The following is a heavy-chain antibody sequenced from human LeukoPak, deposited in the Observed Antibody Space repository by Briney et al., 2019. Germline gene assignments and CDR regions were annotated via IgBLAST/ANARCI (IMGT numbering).Heavy chain of an antibody. CDR2: ISSNGDRT. Sequence: GGSLRLSCVASGFTFNNYAMHWVRQAPGKGLEYVSAISSNGDRTFYANSVKGRFTISRGNSKSILYFQMGSLRSDDVAVYYCARRAPGYGSGWLDSWGQGTLVTVSS. CDR3: ARRAPGYGSGWLDS. D-gene: IGHD6-19*01. V-gene: IGHV3-64*01. CDR1: GFTFNNYA. J-gene: IGHJ4*02.